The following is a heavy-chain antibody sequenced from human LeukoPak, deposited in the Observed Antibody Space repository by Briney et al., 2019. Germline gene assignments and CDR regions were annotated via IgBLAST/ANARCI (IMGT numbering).Heavy chain of an antibody. CDR3: ARGHDYDSSVAY. CDR1: GFTVSSKY. CDR2: IYSGGST. V-gene: IGHV3-66*01. J-gene: IGHJ4*02. D-gene: IGHD3-22*01. Sequence: LSGGSLRLSCAASGFTVSSKYMSWVRQAPGKGLDWVSVIYSGGSTYYADSVKGRFTISRDNSKNTLYLQMNSLRAEDTAVYYCARGHDYDSSVAYWGQGTLVTVSS.